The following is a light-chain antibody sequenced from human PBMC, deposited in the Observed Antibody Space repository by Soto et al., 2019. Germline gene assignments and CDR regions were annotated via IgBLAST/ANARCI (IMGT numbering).Light chain of an antibody. CDR2: DSA. CDR1: SSNIGNNY. J-gene: IGLJ2*01. V-gene: IGLV1-51*01. Sequence: QSVLTQPPSVSAAPGQKVTISCSGSSSNIGNNYVSWYQQLPGTAPKRLIFDSATRPPGIPDRFSGSKSGTSATLGITGLQTGDEADYYCGTWDSSLSGVVFGGGTKLTVL. CDR3: GTWDSSLSGVV.